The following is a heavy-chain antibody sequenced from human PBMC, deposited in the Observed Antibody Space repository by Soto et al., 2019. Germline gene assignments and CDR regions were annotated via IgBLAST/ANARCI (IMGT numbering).Heavy chain of an antibody. J-gene: IGHJ4*02. CDR1: GFTFSQFC. D-gene: IGHD3-10*01. CDR3: ARDYRGTMVRGVIDY. CDR2: ISSDGGTT. Sequence: PGGSLRLSCSASGFTFSQFCMNWVRQAPGKGLEYVSVISSDGGTTYYADSVKGRFTISRDNSKNTLYLQMNSLRAEDTAVYYCARDYRGTMVRGVIDYWGQGTLVTVSS. V-gene: IGHV3-64*04.